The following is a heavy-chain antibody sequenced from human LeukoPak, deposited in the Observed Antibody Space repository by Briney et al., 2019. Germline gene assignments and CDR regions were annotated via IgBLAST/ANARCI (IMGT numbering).Heavy chain of an antibody. CDR1: GFNFSSYA. Sequence: GGSLRLSCAAAGFNFSSYAMSWVRQAPGKGLEWVAAVSGSGDRTYYTDSLKDRFTISRDNSKSALYLQMNSLRADDTALYYCAKDPRFGGISWALFHFWGQGTLVTVSS. J-gene: IGHJ4*02. V-gene: IGHV3-23*01. D-gene: IGHD4-23*01. CDR3: AKDPRFGGISWALFHF. CDR2: VSGSGDRT.